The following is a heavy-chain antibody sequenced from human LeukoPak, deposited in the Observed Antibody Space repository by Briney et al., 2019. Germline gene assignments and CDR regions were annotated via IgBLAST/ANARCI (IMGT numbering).Heavy chain of an antibody. CDR3: AKGINHQWELLSEAPDY. CDR2: ISGSGGST. J-gene: IGHJ4*02. Sequence: PGGSLRLSCAASGFTFSSYAMSWVRQAPGKGLEWVSAISGSGGSTYYADSVKGRFTISRDNSKNTLYLQMNSLRAEDTAVYFCAKGINHQWELLSEAPDYWGQGTLVTVSS. V-gene: IGHV3-23*01. D-gene: IGHD1-26*01. CDR1: GFTFSSYA.